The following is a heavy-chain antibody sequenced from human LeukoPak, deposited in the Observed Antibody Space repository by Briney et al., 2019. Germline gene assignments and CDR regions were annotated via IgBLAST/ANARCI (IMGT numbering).Heavy chain of an antibody. D-gene: IGHD2-8*02. V-gene: IGHV3-74*03. CDR2: INEHGIP. Sequence: QTGGSLRLSCAASGFTFRNYWMYWVRQAPGKGLVWIANINEHGIPMYEDSVKGRFTISRDNARDTLYLQMNSLRAEDTALYYCAKDMGTGALDASDIWGQGTMVTVSS. CDR1: GFTFRNYW. J-gene: IGHJ3*02. CDR3: AKDMGTGALDASDI.